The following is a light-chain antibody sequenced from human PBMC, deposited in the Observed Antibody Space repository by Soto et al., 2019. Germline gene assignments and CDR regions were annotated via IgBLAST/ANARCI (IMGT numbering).Light chain of an antibody. V-gene: IGLV6-57*04. CDR3: RSYDIRHHV. Sequence: NFMLTQPHSVSESPGKTVTISCTRSSGLIALNYVQWYQQRPGSAPTTVIYDDNQRPSGVPDRFSGSVDTFSNSASLTISGLRTEDEADYYCRSYDIRHHVFGGGTKLTVL. CDR1: SGLIALNY. CDR2: DDN. J-gene: IGLJ2*01.